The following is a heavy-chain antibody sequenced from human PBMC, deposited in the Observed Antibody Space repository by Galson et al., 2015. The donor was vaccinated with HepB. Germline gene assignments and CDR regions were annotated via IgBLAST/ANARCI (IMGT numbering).Heavy chain of an antibody. Sequence: SLRLSCAASGFTFSSYAMSWVRQAPGKGLEWVSGITVSGGSTYYAGSVKGRFTTSRDNSRNTLYLQMNSLTAEDTAVYYCAKGTSTYWYFDLWGRGTLVTVSS. V-gene: IGHV3-23*01. D-gene: IGHD2/OR15-2a*01. CDR1: GFTFSSYA. CDR2: ITVSGGST. CDR3: AKGTSTYWYFDL. J-gene: IGHJ2*01.